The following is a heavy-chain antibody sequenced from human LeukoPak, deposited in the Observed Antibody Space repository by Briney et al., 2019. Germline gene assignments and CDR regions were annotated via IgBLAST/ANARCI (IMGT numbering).Heavy chain of an antibody. Sequence: PGGSLRLSYAASGFTFSSYAMSWVRQAPGKGLEWVSAISGSGGNRYYGDSVKGRFTISRDNSKNTLYLQMNSLRVEDTAIYYCANDRPHPSAEPTNFDYWGQGTLVTVSS. V-gene: IGHV3-23*01. D-gene: IGHD1-14*01. J-gene: IGHJ4*02. CDR1: GFTFSSYA. CDR3: ANDRPHPSAEPTNFDY. CDR2: ISGSGGNR.